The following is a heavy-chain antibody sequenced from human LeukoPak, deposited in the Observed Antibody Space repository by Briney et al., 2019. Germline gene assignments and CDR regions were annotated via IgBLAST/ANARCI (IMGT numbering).Heavy chain of an antibody. CDR1: GYTFTGCY. V-gene: IGHV1-2*06. CDR3: TRIRTYYYDSSGYPQLDY. Sequence: ASVKVSCRASGYTFTGCYMHGVLQAPGQGLEWMGRINPNSGGTNYAQKFQGRVTMTRDTSISTAYMELSRLRSDDTAVYYCTRIRTYYYDSSGYPQLDYWGQGTLVTVSS. D-gene: IGHD3-22*01. J-gene: IGHJ4*02. CDR2: INPNSGGT.